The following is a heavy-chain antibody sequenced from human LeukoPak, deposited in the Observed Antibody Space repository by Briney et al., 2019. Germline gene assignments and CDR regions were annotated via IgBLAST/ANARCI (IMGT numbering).Heavy chain of an antibody. CDR3: ARGPLEYFQH. D-gene: IGHD1-1*01. Sequence: ASVKVSCKASGYTFTSYDTNWVRQAPGQGLEWMGWMNPNSGNTGYAQKFQGRVTMTRDTSISTAYMDLSSLRSEDTAVYYCARGPLEYFQHWGQGTLVTVSS. CDR2: MNPNSGNT. CDR1: GYTFTSYD. V-gene: IGHV1-8*01. J-gene: IGHJ1*01.